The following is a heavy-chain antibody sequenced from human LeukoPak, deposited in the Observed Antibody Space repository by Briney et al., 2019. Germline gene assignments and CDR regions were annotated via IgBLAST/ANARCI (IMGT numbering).Heavy chain of an antibody. CDR3: ARDTIFGVGPRY. Sequence: PSETLSLTCTVSGGSIRSSSYYCGWIRQPPEKGLVWIGCIYYSGSTYYNPSLKSRVTISVDTSKNQFSLKLSSVTAADTAVYYCARDTIFGVGPRYWGQGTLVTVST. CDR2: IYYSGST. J-gene: IGHJ4*02. V-gene: IGHV4-39*01. CDR1: GGSIRSSSYY. D-gene: IGHD3-3*01.